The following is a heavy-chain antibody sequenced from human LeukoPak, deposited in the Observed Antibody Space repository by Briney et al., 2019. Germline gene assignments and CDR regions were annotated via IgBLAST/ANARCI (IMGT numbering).Heavy chain of an antibody. J-gene: IGHJ4*02. CDR1: GFTFSSYG. V-gene: IGHV3-48*01. D-gene: IGHD4-23*01. Sequence: PGGSLRLSCAASGFTFSSYGMHWVRQAPGKGLEWVSYISSSSSTIYYADSVKGRFTISRDNAKNSLYLQMNSLRAEDTAVYYCARVSTVALNDYWGQGTLVTVSS. CDR2: ISSSSSTI. CDR3: ARVSTVALNDY.